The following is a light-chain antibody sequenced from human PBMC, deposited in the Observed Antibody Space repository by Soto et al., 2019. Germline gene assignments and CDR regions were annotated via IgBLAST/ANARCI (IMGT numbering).Light chain of an antibody. J-gene: IGLJ1*01. CDR3: ISYTTSVTYV. CDR1: SRDVGGYNY. CDR2: GVS. Sequence: QSVLTQPASVSGSPGQSITISCTGTSRDVGGYNYVSWYQQHPGKAPKLMISGVSNRPSGVSNRFSGSKSGNTASLTISGLQTEDEADYYCISYTTSVTYVFGTGTKVTVL. V-gene: IGLV2-14*01.